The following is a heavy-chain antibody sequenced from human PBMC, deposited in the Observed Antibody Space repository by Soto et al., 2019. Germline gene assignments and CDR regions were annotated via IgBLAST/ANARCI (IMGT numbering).Heavy chain of an antibody. Sequence: GGSLRLSCAASGFTFSSCAMHWVRQAPGKGLEWVSAISGSGGSTYYADSVKGRFTISRDNSKNTLYLQMNSLRAEDTTVYYCAKPTTVTTVRSGYYYYGMDVWGQGTTVTVSS. D-gene: IGHD4-17*01. V-gene: IGHV3-23*01. CDR3: AKPTTVTTVRSGYYYYGMDV. J-gene: IGHJ6*02. CDR2: ISGSGGST. CDR1: GFTFSSCA.